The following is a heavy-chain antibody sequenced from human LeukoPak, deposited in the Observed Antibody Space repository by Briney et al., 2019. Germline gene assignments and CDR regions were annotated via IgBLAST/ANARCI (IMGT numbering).Heavy chain of an antibody. CDR2: INPSNSYT. J-gene: IGHJ4*02. D-gene: IGHD6-19*01. V-gene: IGHV5-10-1*01. CDR1: GYIFTSYW. CDR3: ARGGWLDDY. Sequence: PGESLRISCKGSGYIFTSYWISWVRQVPGKGLEWMGRINPSNSYTNYNPSFQGHVTFSVDKSIATAYLQWPTLKASDTAMYYCARGGWLDDYWGRGTLVTVSS.